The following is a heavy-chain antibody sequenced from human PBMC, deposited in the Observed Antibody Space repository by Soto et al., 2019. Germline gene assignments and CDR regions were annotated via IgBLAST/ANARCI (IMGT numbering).Heavy chain of an antibody. D-gene: IGHD1-1*01. CDR3: ARGRWTHTTADEHLAF. Sequence: QVQLVQSGTEVKKPGASVKLSCKASGYTFTNYAIHWVPQATGQRLEWMVWVNAGNGHTKYSQKFQGRVTVTSDPSATTGDMELRSLTSEDTAVYYCARGRWTHTTADEHLAFWGQGTLVTVSP. CDR1: GYTFTNYA. J-gene: IGHJ4*02. CDR2: VNAGNGHT. V-gene: IGHV1-3*01.